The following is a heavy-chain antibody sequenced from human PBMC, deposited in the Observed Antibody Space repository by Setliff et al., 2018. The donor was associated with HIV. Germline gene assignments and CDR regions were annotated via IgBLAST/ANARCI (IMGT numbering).Heavy chain of an antibody. V-gene: IGHV4-39*07. J-gene: IGHJ4*02. Sequence: PSETLSLTCSVSGDSLSTSSYFWGRVRQSPGKGLEWIGNIYYTGFTYYSPSLKSRVTISIDTSKNQFSLKLSSVTATDTAVYYCARDAGPHYGSGPPLEYWGQGIQVTVSS. CDR1: GDSLSTSSYF. CDR2: IYYTGFT. CDR3: ARDAGPHYGSGPPLEY. D-gene: IGHD3-10*01.